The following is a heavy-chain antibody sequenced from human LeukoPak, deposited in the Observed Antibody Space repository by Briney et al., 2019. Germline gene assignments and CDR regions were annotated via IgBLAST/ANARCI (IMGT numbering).Heavy chain of an antibody. CDR2: ISSSGSTI. Sequence: GGSLRLSCEASGFNFRKHSMGWVRQAPGKGLEWVSYISSSGSTIYYADSVKGRFTISRDNAKNSLYLQMNSLRAEDTAVYYCASQTIAAGRDYWGQGTLVTVSS. CDR3: ASQTIAAGRDY. V-gene: IGHV3-48*04. CDR1: GFNFRKHS. J-gene: IGHJ4*02. D-gene: IGHD6-6*01.